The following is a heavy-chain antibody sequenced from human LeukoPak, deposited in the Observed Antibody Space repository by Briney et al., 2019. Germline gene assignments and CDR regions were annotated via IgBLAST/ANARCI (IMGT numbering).Heavy chain of an antibody. CDR2: ISAYNGHT. D-gene: IGHD2/OR15-2a*01. Sequence: ASVKVSCKASGYTFTNYGISWVRQAPGQGLEWMGWISAYNGHTNYAQKFQGRVTMTTDTSTSTAYMELRSLRFDDTAVYYCASRMRSFYYYGMDVWGQGTTVTVSS. J-gene: IGHJ6*02. CDR3: ASRMRSFYYYGMDV. CDR1: GYTFTNYG. V-gene: IGHV1-18*01.